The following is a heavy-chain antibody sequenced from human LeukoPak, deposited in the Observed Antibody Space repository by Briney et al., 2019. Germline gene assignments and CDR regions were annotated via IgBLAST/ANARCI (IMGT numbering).Heavy chain of an antibody. Sequence: SETLSLTCSVSNYSISRTYHWGWIRQPPGKGLEWIGTIYHSGTTYYSPSLKSRVTISIHTSKNQFSLRLTSVTAADTAVYYCATMMYGSGNYYNSDYWGQGTLVTVSS. J-gene: IGHJ4*02. CDR2: IYHSGTT. V-gene: IGHV4-38-2*02. CDR1: NYSISRTYH. CDR3: ATMMYGSGNYYNSDY. D-gene: IGHD3-10*01.